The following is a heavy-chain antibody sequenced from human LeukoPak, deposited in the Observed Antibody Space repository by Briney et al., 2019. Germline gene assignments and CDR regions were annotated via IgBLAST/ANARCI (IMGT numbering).Heavy chain of an antibody. Sequence: ASVKVSCKASGYTFTSYYMHWVRQAPGQGLEWMGIINPSGGSTSYAQKFQGRVTMTRDTSTSTVYMELSSLRSEDTAVYYCASSPDITIFGVVDYYFDYWGQGTLVTVSS. J-gene: IGHJ4*02. CDR3: ASSPDITIFGVVDYYFDY. CDR2: INPSGGST. V-gene: IGHV1-46*01. CDR1: GYTFTSYY. D-gene: IGHD3-3*01.